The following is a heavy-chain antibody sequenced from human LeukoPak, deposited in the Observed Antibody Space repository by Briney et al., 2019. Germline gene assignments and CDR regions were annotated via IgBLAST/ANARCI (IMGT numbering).Heavy chain of an antibody. J-gene: IGHJ4*02. CDR2: MNPNSGNT. Sequence: ASVKVSCKASGYAFTSYDINWVRQASGQGLEWMGWMNPNSGNTGYAQKLQGRVTMTTDTSTSTAYMELRSLRSDDTAVYYCARDGGAIQLWFPHDYWGQGTLVTVSS. CDR1: GYAFTSYD. V-gene: IGHV1-8*01. CDR3: ARDGGAIQLWFPHDY. D-gene: IGHD5-18*01.